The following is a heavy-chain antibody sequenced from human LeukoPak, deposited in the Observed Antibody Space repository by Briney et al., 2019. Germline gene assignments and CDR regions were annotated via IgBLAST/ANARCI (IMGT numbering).Heavy chain of an antibody. CDR1: GGTFSSYA. CDR3: ATPGEGQLWSLRNFDY. J-gene: IGHJ4*02. Sequence: SVKVSCKASGGTFSSYAISWVRQAPGQGLEWMGGIIPIFGTANYAQKFQGRVTITADKSTSTAYMELSSLRSEDTAVYYCATPGEGQLWSLRNFDYWGQGTLVTVSS. D-gene: IGHD5-18*01. V-gene: IGHV1-69*06. CDR2: IIPIFGTA.